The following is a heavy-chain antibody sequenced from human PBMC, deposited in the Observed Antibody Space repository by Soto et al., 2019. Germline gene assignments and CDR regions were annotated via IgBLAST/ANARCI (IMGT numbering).Heavy chain of an antibody. CDR1: GFSVSDSY. D-gene: IGHD1-1*01. CDR2: VYSSGRT. V-gene: IGHV3-53*01. Sequence: EVHLVESGGDLIQPGGSLRLSCAPSGFSVSDSYMAWVRQAPGKGLEWVSVVYSSGRTYHADSVKGRFTISRDISANLFFLHMNDLSAEDMAIYYCARAGFERLDFDQWGRGTLVTVSS. J-gene: IGHJ4*02. CDR3: ARAGFERLDFDQ.